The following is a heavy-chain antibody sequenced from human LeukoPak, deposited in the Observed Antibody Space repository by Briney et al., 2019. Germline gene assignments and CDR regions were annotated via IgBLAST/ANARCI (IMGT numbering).Heavy chain of an antibody. J-gene: IGHJ4*02. CDR1: GFTFSSYG. V-gene: IGHV3-30*19. CDR3: ARPIDNGSGSYYFPY. CDR2: ISYDGANE. D-gene: IGHD3-10*01. Sequence: GSLRLSCAASGFTFSSYGMHWVRQAPGKGLEWVAVISYDGANEYYADSVKGRLTISRDNSKNTLYMEMSSLRPEDTAVYYCARPIDNGSGSYYFPYWGQGTLVTVSS.